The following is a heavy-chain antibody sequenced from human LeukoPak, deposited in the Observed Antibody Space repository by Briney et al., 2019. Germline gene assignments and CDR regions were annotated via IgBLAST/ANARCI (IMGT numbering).Heavy chain of an antibody. CDR1: GYTLTELS. D-gene: IGHD6-13*01. CDR2: FDPEDGET. V-gene: IGHV1-24*01. Sequence: ASVKVSCKVSGYTLTELSMHWVRQAPGKGLEWMGGFDPEDGETIYAQKFQGRVTMTRDMSTSTVYMELSSLRSEDTAVYYCARVSRAAAATFDYWGQGTLVTVSS. J-gene: IGHJ4*02. CDR3: ARVSRAAAATFDY.